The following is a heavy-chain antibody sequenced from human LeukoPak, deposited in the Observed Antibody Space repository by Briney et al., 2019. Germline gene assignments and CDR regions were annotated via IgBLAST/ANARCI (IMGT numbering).Heavy chain of an antibody. V-gene: IGHV4-4*07. CDR1: GGYIGSYY. D-gene: IGHD4-17*01. J-gene: IGHJ6*03. CDR3: AREGDYGDYSKSFYYMDV. Sequence: SDTLSLTCTVSGGYIGSYYWSWIRQPAGKGLEWSGRIYTSENTDYNPSLKSRVTMSVDMSTSQFSLRLTSVTAADTAVYYCAREGDYGDYSKSFYYMDVWGKGTTVTVSS. CDR2: IYTSENT.